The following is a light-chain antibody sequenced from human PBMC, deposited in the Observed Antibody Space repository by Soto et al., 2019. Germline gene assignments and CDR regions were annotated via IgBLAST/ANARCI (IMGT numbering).Light chain of an antibody. CDR3: QQYKNYSYS. Sequence: IQMTQSPSTVSASVGDSVTISCRASQPVNTFLAWYQQKPGGAPKVVIFDASNLGSGVPSRFSGSGFGTEFTLSITSLQPDDFATYHCQQYKNYSYSFGQGTKLEIK. CDR1: QPVNTF. CDR2: DAS. J-gene: IGKJ2*03. V-gene: IGKV1-5*01.